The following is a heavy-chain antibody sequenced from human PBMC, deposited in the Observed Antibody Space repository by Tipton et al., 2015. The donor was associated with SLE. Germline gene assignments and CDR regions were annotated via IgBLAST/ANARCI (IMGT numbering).Heavy chain of an antibody. CDR2: IYYSGST. CDR3: ARDSGAAAGVDY. CDR1: GGSISSHY. Sequence: TLSLTCTVSGGSISSHYWSWIRQPPGKGLEWIGYIYYSGSTNYNPSLKSRVTISVDTSKNQFSLKLSSVTAADTAVYYCARDSGAAAGVDYWGQGTLVTVSS. V-gene: IGHV4-59*11. J-gene: IGHJ4*02. D-gene: IGHD6-13*01.